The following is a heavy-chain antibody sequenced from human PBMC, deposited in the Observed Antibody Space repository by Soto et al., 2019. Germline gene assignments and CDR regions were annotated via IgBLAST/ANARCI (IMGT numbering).Heavy chain of an antibody. D-gene: IGHD3-22*01. J-gene: IGHJ3*02. Sequence: PGGSLRLSCAASGLTFSSYWMSWVCQAPGKGLEWVANIKQDGSEKNYAAPVKGRFTISRDDSKNTLYLQMNSLKTEDTAVYYCTTAGYGYYDSSGYYRDAFDIWGQGTKVTVSS. CDR2: IKQDGSEK. CDR1: GLTFSSYW. V-gene: IGHV3-7*03. CDR3: TTAGYGYYDSSGYYRDAFDI.